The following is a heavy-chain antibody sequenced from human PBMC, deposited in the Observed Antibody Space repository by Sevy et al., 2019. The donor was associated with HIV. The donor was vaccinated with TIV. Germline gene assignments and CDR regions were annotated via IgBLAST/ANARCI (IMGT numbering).Heavy chain of an antibody. D-gene: IGHD4-17*01. J-gene: IGHJ5*02. CDR2: IYWDDDK. CDR1: GFSLSTSGVG. V-gene: IGHV2-5*02. CDR3: ARSDYGDYVKWFDP. Sequence: SGPTLVKPTQTLTLTCTFSGFSLSTSGVGVGWIRQPPGKALEWLALIYWDDDKRYSPSLKSRLTISKDTSKNQVVLTMTNMDPVDTATYYCARSDYGDYVKWFDPCGQGTLVTVSS.